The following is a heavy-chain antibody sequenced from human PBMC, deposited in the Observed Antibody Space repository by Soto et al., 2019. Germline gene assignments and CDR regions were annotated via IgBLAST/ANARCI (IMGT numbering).Heavy chain of an antibody. V-gene: IGHV1-69*01. CDR2: IIPIFGTA. J-gene: IGHJ4*02. CDR3: ARGGYYGSGSYFDPEFDY. Sequence: QVQLVQSGAEVKKPGSSVKVSCKASGGTFSSYAISWVRQAPGQGLEWMGGIIPIFGTANYAQKFQGRVTITADESTSTAYMELSRLRSEDTAVYYCARGGYYGSGSYFDPEFDYWGQGTLVTVSS. CDR1: GGTFSSYA. D-gene: IGHD3-10*01.